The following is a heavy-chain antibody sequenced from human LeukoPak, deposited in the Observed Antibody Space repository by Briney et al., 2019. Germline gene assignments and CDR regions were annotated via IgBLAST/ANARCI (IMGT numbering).Heavy chain of an antibody. D-gene: IGHD4-17*01. J-gene: IGHJ4*02. CDR1: GGSTSSGSYY. CDR3: ANSIDFDYGDYYFDY. CDR2: IYTSGST. Sequence: SETLSLTCTVSGGSTSSGSYYWSWIRQPAGKGLEWIGRIYTSGSTNYNPSLKSRVTISLDTSKNQFSLKLSSVTAADTAVYYCANSIDFDYGDYYFDYWGQGALVTISS. V-gene: IGHV4-61*02.